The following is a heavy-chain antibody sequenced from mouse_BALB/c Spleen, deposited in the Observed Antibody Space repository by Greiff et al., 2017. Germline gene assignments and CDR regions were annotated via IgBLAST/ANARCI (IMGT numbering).Heavy chain of an antibody. CDR1: GFDFSRYW. D-gene: IGHD1-2*01. Sequence: EVKLMESGGGLVQPGGSLKLSCAASGFDFSRYWMSWVRQAPGKGLEWIGEINPDSSTINYTPSLKDKFIISRDNAKNTLYLQMSKVRSEDTALYYCARGIHYYGYRYFDVWGAGTTVTVSS. J-gene: IGHJ1*01. V-gene: IGHV4-1*02. CDR3: ARGIHYYGYRYFDV. CDR2: INPDSSTI.